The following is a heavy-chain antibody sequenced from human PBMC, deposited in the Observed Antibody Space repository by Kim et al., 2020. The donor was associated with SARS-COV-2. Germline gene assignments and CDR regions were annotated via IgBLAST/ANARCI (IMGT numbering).Heavy chain of an antibody. V-gene: IGHV1-46*01. Sequence: QKFQGRVTMTRDTSTSTVYMELSSLRSEDTAVYYCARDLGYYDSSGYYDYWGQGTLVTVSS. D-gene: IGHD3-22*01. CDR3: ARDLGYYDSSGYYDY. J-gene: IGHJ4*02.